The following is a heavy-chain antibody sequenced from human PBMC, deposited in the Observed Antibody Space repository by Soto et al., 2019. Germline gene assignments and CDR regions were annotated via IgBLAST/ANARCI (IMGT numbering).Heavy chain of an antibody. CDR1: GFTFSSYG. CDR3: AKEGAYSYVDY. J-gene: IGHJ4*02. D-gene: IGHD5-18*01. V-gene: IGHV3-30*18. Sequence: QVQLAESGGGVVQPGRSLRLSCAASGFTFSSYGMHWVRQAPGKGLEWVAVISYDGSNKYYADSVKGRFTISRDNSKNTLYLQMNSLRAEDTAVYYCAKEGAYSYVDYWGQGTLVTVSS. CDR2: ISYDGSNK.